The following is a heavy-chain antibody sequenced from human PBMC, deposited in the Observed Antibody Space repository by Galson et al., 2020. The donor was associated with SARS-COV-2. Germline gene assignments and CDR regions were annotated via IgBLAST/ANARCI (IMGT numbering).Heavy chain of an antibody. Sequence: GESLKISCAASGFPFSTYSMNWVRLAPGKGLEWVSSISTSSGYTYDVDSVKGRFSISRDNPRNSLYLQMNSLRAEDTAVYYCARDEGIRGYNYGRLYYGMDVWGQGTTVTVSS. CDR2: ISTSSGYT. D-gene: IGHD5-18*01. CDR3: ARDEGIRGYNYGRLYYGMDV. J-gene: IGHJ6*02. CDR1: GFPFSTYS. V-gene: IGHV3-21*01.